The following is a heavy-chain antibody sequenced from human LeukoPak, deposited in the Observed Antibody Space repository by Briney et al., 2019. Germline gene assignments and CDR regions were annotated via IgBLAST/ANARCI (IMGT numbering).Heavy chain of an antibody. CDR3: ARPADYYGSGRDAFDI. CDR2: FNNVDKTI. CDR1: GFTFSSYS. Sequence: GGSLRLSCAASGFTFSSYSMNWVRQAPGKGPEWVSYFNNVDKTIQYADSVKGRFTISRDNAKNTLYLQMNSLRAEDTAVYYCARPADYYGSGRDAFDIWGQGTMVTISS. V-gene: IGHV3-48*04. D-gene: IGHD3-10*01. J-gene: IGHJ3*02.